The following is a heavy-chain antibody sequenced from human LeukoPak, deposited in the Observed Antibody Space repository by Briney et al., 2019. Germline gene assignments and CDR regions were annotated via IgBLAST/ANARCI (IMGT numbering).Heavy chain of an antibody. CDR3: ARSKVVPAAIRQYYFDY. Sequence: ASVKVSCKASGGTFSSYAISWVRQAPGQGLDWMGGIIPIFGTANYAQKFQGRVTITADESTSTAYMELSSLRSEDTAVYYCARSKVVPAAIRQYYFDYWGQGTLVTVSS. D-gene: IGHD2-2*02. CDR2: IIPIFGTA. V-gene: IGHV1-69*01. CDR1: GGTFSSYA. J-gene: IGHJ4*02.